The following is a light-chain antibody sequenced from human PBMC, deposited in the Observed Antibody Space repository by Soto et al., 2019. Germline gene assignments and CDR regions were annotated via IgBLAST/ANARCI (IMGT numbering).Light chain of an antibody. CDR3: QQYYDWPPT. J-gene: IGKJ1*01. CDR2: GAS. V-gene: IGKV3-15*01. CDR1: QSISSS. Sequence: EIVMTQSPATLSVSPGDRATLSCRASQSISSSLAWYQQKPGQAPRLLIHGASTRATSNPGRFSGSGSGAEFTLTISSLQSEDFALYYCQQYYDWPPTFGQGTKVDIK.